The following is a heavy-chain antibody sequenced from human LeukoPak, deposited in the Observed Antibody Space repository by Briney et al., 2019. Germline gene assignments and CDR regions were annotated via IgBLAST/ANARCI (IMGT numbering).Heavy chain of an antibody. CDR2: IKQDGSEK. Sequence: PGGSLRLSCAASGFTFSSYWMSWVRQAPGKGLEWVANIKQDGSEKYYVDSVKGRFTISRDNAKNSLYLQMNSLRAEDTAVYYCARDRGSSWYTPNAFDIWGQGTMVTVSS. D-gene: IGHD6-13*01. J-gene: IGHJ3*02. CDR1: GFTFSSYW. V-gene: IGHV3-7*01. CDR3: ARDRGSSWYTPNAFDI.